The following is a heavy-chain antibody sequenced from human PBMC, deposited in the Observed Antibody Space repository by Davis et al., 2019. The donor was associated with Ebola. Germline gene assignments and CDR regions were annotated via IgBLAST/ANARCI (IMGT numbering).Heavy chain of an antibody. D-gene: IGHD3-10*01. Sequence: ASVKVSCKPSGYGFINYFIHWVRQAPGQGLEWMGCINPSSGGTKFAQKFQGRVAITRDMSTRTAYMELNSLRSEDSAMYYCAANRKTGSGSYWGSDAFDIWGQGTTVTVSS. V-gene: IGHV1-2*02. CDR2: INPSSGGT. CDR1: GYGFINYF. CDR3: AANRKTGSGSYWGSDAFDI. J-gene: IGHJ3*02.